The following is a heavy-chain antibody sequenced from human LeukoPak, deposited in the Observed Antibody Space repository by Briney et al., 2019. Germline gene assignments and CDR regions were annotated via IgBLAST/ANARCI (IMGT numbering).Heavy chain of an antibody. D-gene: IGHD3-10*01. V-gene: IGHV3-21*01. CDR1: GFTFSNYN. J-gene: IGHJ4*02. CDR2: ISRRSDYK. Sequence: GGSLRLSCAASGFTFSNYNMDWVRQAPEKGLEWVSSISRRSDYKYYADSVKGRFTISRDNAKNSLYLQMNSLRAEDTAVYYCARESTYYYGSGSSYIMITLERYLDYWGQGTLVTVSS. CDR3: ARESTYYYGSGSSYIMITLERYLDY.